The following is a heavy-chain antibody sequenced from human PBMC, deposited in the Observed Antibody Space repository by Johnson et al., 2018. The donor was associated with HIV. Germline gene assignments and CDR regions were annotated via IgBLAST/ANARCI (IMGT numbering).Heavy chain of an antibody. J-gene: IGHJ3*02. CDR2: VSTSGTTI. Sequence: VQLVESGGGVVQPGRSLRLSCAASGFTFSSYAMHWVRQAPGKGLEWVSYVSTSGTTIYYADSVKGRFSISRDNTKNSLYLQINSLRVEDTAVYYCARDGLHQLIDYGDYADRVWAVGATTAFDSWGQGTLVTVSS. D-gene: IGHD4-17*01. CDR1: GFTFSSYA. V-gene: IGHV3-48*04. CDR3: ARDGLHQLIDYGDYADRVWAVGATTAFDS.